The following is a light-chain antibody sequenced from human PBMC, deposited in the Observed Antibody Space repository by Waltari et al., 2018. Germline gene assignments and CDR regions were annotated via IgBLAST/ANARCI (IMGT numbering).Light chain of an antibody. CDR3: ATWDNNLKDVV. CDR1: SPNIGNYY. CDR2: DNN. Sequence: QSVLTQPPSVSAAPGQKVTISSSGSSPNIGNYYVSWYYQLPGPAPKHLIYDNNKRPSGIPDRFSASKSGTSATLGITGLQIGDEADYYCATWDNNLKDVVFGGGTKLTVL. J-gene: IGLJ2*01. V-gene: IGLV1-51*01.